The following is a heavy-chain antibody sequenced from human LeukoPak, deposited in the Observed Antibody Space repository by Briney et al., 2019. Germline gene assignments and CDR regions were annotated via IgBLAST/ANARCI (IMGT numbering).Heavy chain of an antibody. CDR1: GFTFDNYA. J-gene: IGHJ3*02. CDR3: AKCSASYYNDAFDI. D-gene: IGHD3-10*02. Sequence: GGSLRLSCAASGFTFDNYAMNWVRQAPGKGLEWLSYIRGGGAVTRYSASVKGRFTISRDNSKNTLYLQMNHLRAEDTAIYYCAKCSASYYNDAFDIWGRGTMVTVSS. V-gene: IGHV3-23*01. CDR2: IRGGGAVT.